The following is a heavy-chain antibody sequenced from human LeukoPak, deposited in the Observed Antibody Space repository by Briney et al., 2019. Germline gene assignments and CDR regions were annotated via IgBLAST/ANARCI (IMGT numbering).Heavy chain of an antibody. D-gene: IGHD4-17*01. CDR1: GFTFSSYE. V-gene: IGHV3-48*03. Sequence: PGGSPRLSCAASGFTFSSYEMNWVRQAPGKGLEWVSYISSSGSTIYYADSVKGRFTISRDNAKNSLYLQMNSLRAEDTAVYYCARDAMTTDFDYWGQGTLVTVSS. CDR2: ISSSGSTI. J-gene: IGHJ4*02. CDR3: ARDAMTTDFDY.